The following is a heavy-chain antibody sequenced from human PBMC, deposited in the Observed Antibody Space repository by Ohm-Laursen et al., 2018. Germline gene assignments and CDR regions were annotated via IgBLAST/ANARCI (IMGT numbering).Heavy chain of an antibody. CDR2: ISYDGSNK. D-gene: IGHD1-26*01. J-gene: IGHJ4*02. Sequence: RSLRLSCAASGFTFSSYGMHWVRQAPGKGPEWVAVISYDGSNKYYADSVKGRFTISRNNSKNTLYLQMNSLRAEDTAVYYCAKDGEGSYYYYWGQGTLVTVSS. CDR1: GFTFSSYG. CDR3: AKDGEGSYYYY. V-gene: IGHV3-30*18.